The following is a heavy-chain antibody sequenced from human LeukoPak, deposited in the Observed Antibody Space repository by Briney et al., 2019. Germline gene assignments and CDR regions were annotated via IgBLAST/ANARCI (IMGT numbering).Heavy chain of an antibody. J-gene: IGHJ4*02. CDR2: ISGSGGST. V-gene: IGHV3-23*01. Sequence: GGSLRLSCAASGFTFSSYAMSWVRQAPGKGLEWVSAISGSGGSTYYADSVKGRFTISRDNSKNTLYLQMNSLRAEDTAVYYCAKGLVVVPATPVDYWGQGTLVTVSP. D-gene: IGHD2-15*01. CDR1: GFTFSSYA. CDR3: AKGLVVVPATPVDY.